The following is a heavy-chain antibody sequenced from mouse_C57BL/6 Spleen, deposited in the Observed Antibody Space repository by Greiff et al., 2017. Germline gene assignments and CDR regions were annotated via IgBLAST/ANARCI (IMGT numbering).Heavy chain of an antibody. D-gene: IGHD3-3*01. CDR2: IHPNSGST. CDR3: ARGGVLGRYFDC. V-gene: IGHV1-64*01. CDR1: GYTFTSYW. J-gene: IGHJ2*01. Sequence: QVHVKQSGAELVKPGASVKLSCKASGYTFTSYWMHWVKQRPGQGLEWIGMIHPNSGSTNYNEKFKGKATLTVDKSSSTAYMQLSSLTSEDSAVYYCARGGVLGRYFDCWGQGTTLTVSS.